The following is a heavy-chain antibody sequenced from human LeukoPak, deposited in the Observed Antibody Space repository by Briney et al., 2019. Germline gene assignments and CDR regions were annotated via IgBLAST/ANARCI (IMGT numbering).Heavy chain of an antibody. CDR2: ITTGGGII. J-gene: IGHJ2*01. CDR1: GFTFTNYA. Sequence: PGGSLSLSCEPSGFTFTNYAMSGVRRVPGKGLEWVSSITTGGGIIHYTDSVKGRFTISRDNSRYTLYLQMHSLRAEDTAVYYCAKDPGGSFDLWGRGTLVTVSS. CDR3: AKDPGGSFDL. D-gene: IGHD1-14*01. V-gene: IGHV3-23*01.